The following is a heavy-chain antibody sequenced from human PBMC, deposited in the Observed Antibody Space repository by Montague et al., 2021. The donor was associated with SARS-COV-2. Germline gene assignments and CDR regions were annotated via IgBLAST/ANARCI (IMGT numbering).Heavy chain of an antibody. CDR1: GGSISSPDYY. D-gene: IGHD2-2*03. Sequence: SETLSLTCTVSGGSISSPDYYWGWIRQSPGKGLEWIGSISYAGRTYYNPSLRSRVSFSMDTSKNHFSLSLNSVTAADTAVYYCARGPGYSGMHNWFDPWGQGTLVTVSS. CDR3: ARGPGYSGMHNWFDP. J-gene: IGHJ5*02. CDR2: ISYAGRT. V-gene: IGHV4-39*02.